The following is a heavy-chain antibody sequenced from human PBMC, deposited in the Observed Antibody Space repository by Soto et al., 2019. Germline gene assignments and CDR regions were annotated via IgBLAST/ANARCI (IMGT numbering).Heavy chain of an antibody. CDR2: ISSSSSYI. D-gene: IGHD2-2*01. J-gene: IGHJ6*02. CDR3: ARDIVVVPAAIGYYYYGMDV. Sequence: GGSLRLSCAASGLTVSGKKYVAWVRQAPGKGLEWVSSISSSSSYIYYADSVKGRFTISRDNAKNSLYLQMNSLRAEDTAVYYCARDIVVVPAAIGYYYYGMDVWGQGTTVTVSS. CDR1: GLTVSGKKY. V-gene: IGHV3-21*01.